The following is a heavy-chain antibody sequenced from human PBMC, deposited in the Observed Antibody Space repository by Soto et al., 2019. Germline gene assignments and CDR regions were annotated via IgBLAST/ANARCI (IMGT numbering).Heavy chain of an antibody. CDR3: ARGSGDFWSGYQFDY. CDR1: GYTVTSYG. D-gene: IGHD3-3*01. V-gene: IGHV1-18*04. J-gene: IGHJ4*02. Sequence: ASVKVSCKVSGYTVTSYGISWVRQAPGQGLEWMGWISAYNGNTNYAQKLQGRVTMTTDTSTSTAYMELRSLRSDDTDVYYCARGSGDFWSGYQFDYWGQVTLFTISS. CDR2: ISAYNGNT.